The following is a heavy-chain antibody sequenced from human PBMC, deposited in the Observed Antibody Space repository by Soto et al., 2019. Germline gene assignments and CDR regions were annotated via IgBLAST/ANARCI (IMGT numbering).Heavy chain of an antibody. J-gene: IGHJ6*02. CDR1: GDTLSSYA. V-gene: IGHV3-23*01. Sequence: SPKLACAAYGDTLSSYAMSWVRQAPGKELEWVSAISGSGGSTYYADSVKGRFTISRDNSKNTLYLQMNSLRAEDTAVYYCAKVIEQLARYYSYGMDFRGQGS. CDR3: AKVIEQLARYYSYGMDF. CDR2: ISGSGGST. D-gene: IGHD6-6*01.